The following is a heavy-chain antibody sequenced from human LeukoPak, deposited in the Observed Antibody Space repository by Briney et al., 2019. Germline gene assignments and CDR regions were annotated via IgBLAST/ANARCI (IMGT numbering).Heavy chain of an antibody. Sequence: ASVEVSCKASGYTFTSYYMHWVRQAPGQGLEWMGIINPSGGSTSYAQKFQGRVTMTRDTSTSTVYMELSSLRSEDTAVYYCARDSSVAGDAFDIWGQGTMVTVSS. CDR3: ARDSSVAGDAFDI. CDR2: INPSGGST. D-gene: IGHD2-15*01. J-gene: IGHJ3*02. V-gene: IGHV1-46*03. CDR1: GYTFTSYY.